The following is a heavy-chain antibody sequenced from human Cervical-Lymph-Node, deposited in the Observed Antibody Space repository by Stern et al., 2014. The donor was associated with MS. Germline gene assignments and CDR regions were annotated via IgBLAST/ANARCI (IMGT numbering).Heavy chain of an antibody. V-gene: IGHV5-51*01. CDR2: IFPGDSDT. CDR3: ARQSLRSGWQLVDRHHFDS. Sequence: EVQLVESGAEVKQPGESLKISCKGSGYSFTSHWIGWVRQVPGKGLEYMGIIFPGDSDTRYSPSFQAQVPISADMSISTAYLQWRSLKASDTAIYYCARQSLRSGWQLVDRHHFDSWGQGTLVTVTS. D-gene: IGHD6-13*01. J-gene: IGHJ4*02. CDR1: GYSFTSHW.